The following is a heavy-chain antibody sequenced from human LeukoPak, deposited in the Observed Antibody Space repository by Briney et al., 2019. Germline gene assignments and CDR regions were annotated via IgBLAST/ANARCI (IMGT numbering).Heavy chain of an antibody. J-gene: IGHJ4*02. D-gene: IGHD3-10*01. CDR2: IYYSGRT. Sequence: SETLSLTCTVSGGSISSSSYSWGWIRQPPGKGLEWIGGIYYSGRTSYNPSLKSRVTISVDTSKNHFSLKLSSVTAADTAVYYCARQSLYYGAGSLDYWGQGTLVTVSS. CDR1: GGSISSSSYS. V-gene: IGHV4-39*01. CDR3: ARQSLYYGAGSLDY.